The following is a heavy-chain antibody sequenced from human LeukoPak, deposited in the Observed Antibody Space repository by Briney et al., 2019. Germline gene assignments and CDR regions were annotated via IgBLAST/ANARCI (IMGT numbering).Heavy chain of an antibody. CDR3: ARAPQRGIVGATPFDY. D-gene: IGHD1-26*01. V-gene: IGHV3-30*04. J-gene: IGHJ4*02. CDR1: GFTFSSYA. CDR2: ISYDGSNK. Sequence: PGRSLRLSCAASGFTFSSYAMHWVRLAPGKRLEWVAVISYDGSNKYYADSVKGRFTISRDNSKNTLYLQMNSLRAEDTAVYYCARAPQRGIVGATPFDYWGQGTLVTVSS.